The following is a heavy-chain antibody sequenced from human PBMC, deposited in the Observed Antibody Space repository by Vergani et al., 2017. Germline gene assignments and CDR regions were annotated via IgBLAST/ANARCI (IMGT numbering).Heavy chain of an antibody. CDR1: GFTFSNYG. Sequence: QVQLVESGGGVVQPGRSLGLSCAASGFTFSNYGMHWVRQAPGKGLEWVAVTSYDGSNKYYADSVKGRFTISRDNSKNTLYLQMNSLRGEDTAVYYCAKGRLRPTLITYGDYEFDYWGQGTLVTVSS. D-gene: IGHD4-17*01. CDR3: AKGRLRPTLITYGDYEFDY. J-gene: IGHJ4*02. V-gene: IGHV3-30*18. CDR2: TSYDGSNK.